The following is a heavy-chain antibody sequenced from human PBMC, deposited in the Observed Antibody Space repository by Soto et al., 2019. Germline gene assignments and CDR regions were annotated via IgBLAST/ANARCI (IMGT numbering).Heavy chain of an antibody. CDR3: AKRAVAGRNWYFDL. V-gene: IGHV3-23*01. CDR2: ISGTGGSS. J-gene: IGHJ2*01. Sequence: EVQLLESGGRLVQPGGSLRLSCAASGFTFSTYTMSWVRQSPGKGMECVSAISGTGGSSSYTDSVKGRFTISRDNSKNTLSLQMDSLRAEDTARYYCAKRAVAGRNWYFDLWGRGTLVTVSS. CDR1: GFTFSTYT. D-gene: IGHD6-19*01.